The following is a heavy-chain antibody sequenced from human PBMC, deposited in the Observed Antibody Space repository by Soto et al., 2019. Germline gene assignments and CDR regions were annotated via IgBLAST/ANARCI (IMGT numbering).Heavy chain of an antibody. J-gene: IGHJ4*02. CDR1: GGTFSGYY. CDR3: ARGKTVDY. V-gene: IGHV4-34*01. CDR2: INHSGST. Sequence: SETLSLTCTVYGGTFSGYYWSWIRQPPGKGLEWIGEINHSGSTNYNPSLKSRVTISVDTSKNQFSLKLSSVTAADTAVYYCARGKTVDYWGQGTLVTVSS.